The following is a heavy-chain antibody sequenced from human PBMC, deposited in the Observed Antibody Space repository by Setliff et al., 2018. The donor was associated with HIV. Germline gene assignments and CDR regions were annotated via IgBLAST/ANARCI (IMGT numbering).Heavy chain of an antibody. CDR3: AREPIYCSGGSCYSGLGWFDP. J-gene: IGHJ5*02. V-gene: IGHV3-74*01. CDR2: INSDDTIT. CDR1: GFSFSDYW. D-gene: IGHD2-15*01. Sequence: VGSLRLSCAVSGFSFSDYWMHWVSKVPGKGLLWVARINSDDTITNYADSVKGRFTISRDNAKNTLYLQMNSLRAEDTAVYYCAREPIYCSGGSCYSGLGWFDPWGQGTLVTVSS.